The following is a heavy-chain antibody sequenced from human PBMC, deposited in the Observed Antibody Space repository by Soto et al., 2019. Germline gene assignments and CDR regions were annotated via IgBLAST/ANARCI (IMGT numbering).Heavy chain of an antibody. D-gene: IGHD3-10*02. V-gene: IGHV1-18*01. Sequence: ASVKVSCKASGYSFTEFFINWVRQAPGKGLEWVGGISRYGGDTHSAQNFHGRLTMTADTSASTAYMELRILRSADTAVYYCARESSLLCRTTRPSCFDYWGQGTLVTVSS. CDR2: ISRYGGDT. CDR3: ARESSLLCRTTRPSCFDY. J-gene: IGHJ4*02. CDR1: GYSFTEFF.